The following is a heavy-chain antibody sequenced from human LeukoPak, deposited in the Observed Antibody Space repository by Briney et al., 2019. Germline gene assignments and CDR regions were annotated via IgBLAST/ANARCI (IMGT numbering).Heavy chain of an antibody. CDR2: ISGSGGST. Sequence: GGSLRLSCAASGFTFSSYAMSWVRQAPGKGLEWVSAISGSGGSTYYADSVKGRFTISRDNSKNTLYLQMNSLRAEDPAVYYCAKIQASFYGGKARNYFDYWGQGTLVTVSS. D-gene: IGHD4-23*01. CDR3: AKIQASFYGGKARNYFDY. V-gene: IGHV3-23*01. CDR1: GFTFSSYA. J-gene: IGHJ4*02.